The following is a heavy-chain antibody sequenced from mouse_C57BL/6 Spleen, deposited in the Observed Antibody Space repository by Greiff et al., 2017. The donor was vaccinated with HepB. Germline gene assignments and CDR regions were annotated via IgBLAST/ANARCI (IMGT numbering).Heavy chain of an antibody. J-gene: IGHJ4*01. CDR1: GFSFTSYG. CDR2: IWSGGST. D-gene: IGHD2-2*01. V-gene: IGHV2-2*01. Sequence: VQLQQSGPGLVQPSQRLSITCTVSGFSFTSYGVHWVRQSPGKGLEWLGVIWSGGSTDYNAAFISRLSISKDNSKSQVFFKMNSLQADDTAIYYCARTGVGYDVDYAMDYWGQGTSVTVSS. CDR3: ARTGVGYDVDYAMDY.